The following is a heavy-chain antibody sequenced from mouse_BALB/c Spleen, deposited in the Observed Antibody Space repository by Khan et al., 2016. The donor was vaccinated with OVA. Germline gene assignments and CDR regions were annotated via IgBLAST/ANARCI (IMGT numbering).Heavy chain of an antibody. CDR1: GFTFSTYG. CDR3: ARLAYYYDSEGFAY. CDR2: ISTGGHYT. V-gene: IGHV5-6*01. D-gene: IGHD1-1*01. Sequence: EVQLVESGGDLVEPGGSLKLSCAASGFTFSTYGMSWVRQTPDKRLEWVATISTGGHYTYYPDSVRGRFTISRDNDKNTLYLQMTRLKSEDTAMVYCARLAYYYDSEGFAYWGQGTLVTVAA. J-gene: IGHJ3*01.